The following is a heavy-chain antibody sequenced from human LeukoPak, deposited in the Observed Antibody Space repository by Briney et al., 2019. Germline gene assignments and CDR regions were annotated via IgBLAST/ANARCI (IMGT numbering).Heavy chain of an antibody. Sequence: ASVKVSCKASGYTFTSYGISWVRQAPGQGLEWMGWISAYNGNTNYAQKLQGRVTMTTDTSTSTAYMELRSLRSDDTAVYYCARVSGRDFANWFDPWGQGTLVTVSS. J-gene: IGHJ5*02. CDR1: GYTFTSYG. CDR2: ISAYNGNT. V-gene: IGHV1-18*01. CDR3: ARVSGRDFANWFDP. D-gene: IGHD3-3*01.